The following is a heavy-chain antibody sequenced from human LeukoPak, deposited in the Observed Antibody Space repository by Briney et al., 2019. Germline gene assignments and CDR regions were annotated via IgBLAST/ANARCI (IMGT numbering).Heavy chain of an antibody. J-gene: IGHJ4*02. D-gene: IGHD1-14*01. V-gene: IGHV1-69*13. CDR3: ARGPVGYFDY. CDR2: IIPIFGTA. CDR1: GYTFTSYG. Sequence: GASVKVSCKASGYTFTSYGISWVRQAPGQGLEWMGGIIPIFGTANYAQKFQGRVTITADESTSTAYMELSSLRSEDTAVYYCARGPVGYFDYWGQGTLVTVSS.